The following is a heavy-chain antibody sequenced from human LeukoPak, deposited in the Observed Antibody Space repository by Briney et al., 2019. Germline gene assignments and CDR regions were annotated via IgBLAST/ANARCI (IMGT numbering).Heavy chain of an antibody. V-gene: IGHV3-21*01. CDR1: AFTFSSYS. J-gene: IGHJ3*02. CDR2: ISTSSSYI. Sequence: GGSLRLSCAASAFTFSSYSMNWVRQAPGKGLEWVSSISTSSSYIYYADSVKGRFTISRDNAKKSLYLQMNSLRAEDTAVYYCARGTHYYNSSGYWDDGGDAFDIWGQGTMVTVSS. D-gene: IGHD3-22*01. CDR3: ARGTHYYNSSGYWDDGGDAFDI.